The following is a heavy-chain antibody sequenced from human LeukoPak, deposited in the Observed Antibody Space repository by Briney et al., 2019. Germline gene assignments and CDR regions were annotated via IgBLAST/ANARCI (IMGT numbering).Heavy chain of an antibody. CDR3: ARVPILTGYSQGGWFDP. Sequence: GASVKVSFKASGYTFTSYYMHWVRQAPGQGLEWMGIINPSGGSTSYAQKFQGRVTMTRDTSTSTVYMELSSLRSEDTAVYYCARVPILTGYSQGGWFDPWGQGTLVTVSS. CDR2: INPSGGST. D-gene: IGHD3-9*01. CDR1: GYTFTSYY. V-gene: IGHV1-46*01. J-gene: IGHJ5*02.